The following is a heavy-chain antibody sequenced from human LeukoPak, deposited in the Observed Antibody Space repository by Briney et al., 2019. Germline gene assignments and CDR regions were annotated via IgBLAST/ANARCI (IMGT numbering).Heavy chain of an antibody. Sequence: PGRSLRLSCAASGFTFSSYAMSWVRQAPGKGLEWVSAISGSGGSTYYADSVKGRFTISRDNSKNTLYLQMNSLRAEDTAVYYCANPYDSSGYYYHWGQGTLVTVSS. CDR2: ISGSGGST. J-gene: IGHJ5*02. V-gene: IGHV3-23*01. D-gene: IGHD3-22*01. CDR1: GFTFSSYA. CDR3: ANPYDSSGYYYH.